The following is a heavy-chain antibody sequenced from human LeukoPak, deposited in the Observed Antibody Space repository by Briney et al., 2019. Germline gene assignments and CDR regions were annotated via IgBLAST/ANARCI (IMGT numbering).Heavy chain of an antibody. CDR2: INPNSGGT. CDR3: ARDTLEHWFDP. V-gene: IGHV1-2*02. CDR1: GYTFTNYG. Sequence: GASVKVSCKASGYTFTNYGISWVRQAPGQGLEWMGWINPNSGGTNYAQKFQGRVTMTRDTSISTAYMELSRLRSDDTAVYYCARDTLEHWFDPWGQGTLVTVSS. D-gene: IGHD2-15*01. J-gene: IGHJ5*02.